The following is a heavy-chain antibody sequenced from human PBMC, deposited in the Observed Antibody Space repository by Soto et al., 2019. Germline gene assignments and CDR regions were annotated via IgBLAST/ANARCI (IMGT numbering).Heavy chain of an antibody. CDR1: GGSISSYY. V-gene: IGHV4-59*08. CDR2: IYYSGST. CDR3: ARHVATPGWFAP. Sequence: SETLSLTCTVSGGSISSYYWSWIRQPPGKGLEWIGYIYYSGSTNYNPSLKSRVTISVDTSKNQFSLKLSSVTAADTAVYYCARHVATPGWFAPWGQGTLVTVSS. D-gene: IGHD5-12*01. J-gene: IGHJ5*02.